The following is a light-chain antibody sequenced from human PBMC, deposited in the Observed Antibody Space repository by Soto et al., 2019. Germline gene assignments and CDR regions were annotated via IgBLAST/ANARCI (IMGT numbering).Light chain of an antibody. CDR2: GAS. CDR3: QHYSTYTWT. CDR1: QSISRW. J-gene: IGKJ1*01. V-gene: IGKV1-5*01. Sequence: DIHMNQAPSTLSASVGDRGTITCRASQSISRWLAWYQQKPGKAPKFXIYGASSLESGVPSRFSGSGAGTEFTRAISGLQPDDFETVYCQHYSTYTWTFGQGTKVDIK.